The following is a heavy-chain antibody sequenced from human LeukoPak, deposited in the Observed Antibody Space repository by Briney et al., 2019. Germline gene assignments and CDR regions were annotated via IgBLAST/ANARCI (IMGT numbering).Heavy chain of an antibody. V-gene: IGHV1-46*01. D-gene: IGHD3-22*01. J-gene: IGHJ4*02. Sequence: ASVKVSCKASGYTFTSYYMHWVRQAPGQGLEWMGIINPSGGSTSYAQKFQGRVTITTDESTSTAYMELSSLRSEDTAVYYCARTVPGDYYDSSGYYVDWGQGTLVTVSS. CDR1: GYTFTSYY. CDR3: ARTVPGDYYDSSGYYVD. CDR2: INPSGGST.